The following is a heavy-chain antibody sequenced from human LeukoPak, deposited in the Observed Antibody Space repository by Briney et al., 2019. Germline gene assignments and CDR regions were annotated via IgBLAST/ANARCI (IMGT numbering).Heavy chain of an antibody. D-gene: IGHD2-2*01. J-gene: IGHJ3*02. CDR2: KYYSGSA. Sequence: SQTLSLTCNVSGVSVSDGRYYWTWVRQHPGKGLEWIGYKYYSGSAKYNPSLKSRLTISIDTSKNQFSLQLSSVTAADTATYYCATPYCSSISCLDVFNMWGQGTRVTVSS. V-gene: IGHV4-31*03. CDR1: GVSVSDGRYY. CDR3: ATPYCSSISCLDVFNM.